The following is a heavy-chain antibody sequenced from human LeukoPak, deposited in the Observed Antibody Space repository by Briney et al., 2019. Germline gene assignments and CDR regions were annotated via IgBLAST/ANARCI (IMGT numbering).Heavy chain of an antibody. J-gene: IGHJ3*02. Sequence: PGGSLRLSCAASGFTFSNYGMHWVRQAPGKGLEWVAVIWHDGSNEYYADSVRGRFTISRDNSKNTLYLQMSSLRAEDTAVYYCARDKRLSGSSTDDAFDIWGQGTVVTVSS. CDR3: ARDKRLSGSSTDDAFDI. CDR2: IWHDGSNE. D-gene: IGHD1-26*01. CDR1: GFTFSNYG. V-gene: IGHV3-33*01.